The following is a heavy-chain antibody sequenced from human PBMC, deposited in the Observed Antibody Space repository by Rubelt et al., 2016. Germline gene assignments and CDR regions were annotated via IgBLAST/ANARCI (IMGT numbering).Heavy chain of an antibody. CDR3: ARGYGAGNSQLFDC. D-gene: IGHD6-13*01. Sequence: QMQLQESGPGLVQPSETLSLTCTVSGGSISSYYWSWIRQPPGQGLEWIGYIYGSGSINYNPSLKSRVTMSLDTSNSQFSLKLISVTAADTAVYYCARGYGAGNSQLFDCWGQGTLVTVSS. J-gene: IGHJ4*02. CDR1: GGSISSYY. V-gene: IGHV4-59*01. CDR2: IYGSGSI.